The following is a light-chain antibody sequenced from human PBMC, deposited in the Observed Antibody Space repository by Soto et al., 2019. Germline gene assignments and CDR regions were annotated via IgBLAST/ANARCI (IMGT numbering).Light chain of an antibody. V-gene: IGLV1-44*01. J-gene: IGLJ2*01. CDR2: SNN. Sequence: QSVLTQPPSASGTPGQRVSISCSGSSSNIGSDTVKWYQHLPGTAPKLLIYSNNQRPSGVPDRFSGSKSGTSASLAISGLQSEDEADYYCAAWDDSLNGPVFGGGTKVTVL. CDR1: SSNIGSDT. CDR3: AAWDDSLNGPV.